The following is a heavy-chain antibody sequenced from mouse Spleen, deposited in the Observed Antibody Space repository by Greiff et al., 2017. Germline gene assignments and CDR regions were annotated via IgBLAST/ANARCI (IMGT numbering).Heavy chain of an antibody. Sequence: EVKLVESGGGLVKLGGSLKLSCAASGFTFSSYYMSWVRQTPEKRLEWVATISSGGGSTYYPDSVKGRFTISRDNAKNTLYLQMSSLNSEDTAVYYCARDRATGGFAYWGQGTLVTVSA. J-gene: IGHJ3*01. D-gene: IGHD3-1*01. CDR3: ARDRATGGFAY. CDR2: ISSGGGST. CDR1: GFTFSSYY. V-gene: IGHV5-6-4*01.